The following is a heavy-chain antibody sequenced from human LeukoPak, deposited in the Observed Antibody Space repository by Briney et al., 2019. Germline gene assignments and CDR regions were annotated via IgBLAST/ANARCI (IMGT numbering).Heavy chain of an antibody. Sequence: GGSLRLSCAASKFTFSTYAMSWVRQAPGKGLEWVSGISGSGGVTYYADSVKGRFTISRDNPKNTLYLQMNSLRAEDTAVYYCARDLRRGFWSGPDAFDIWGQGTMVTVSS. V-gene: IGHV3-23*01. J-gene: IGHJ3*02. CDR2: ISGSGGVT. CDR3: ARDLRRGFWSGPDAFDI. CDR1: KFTFSTYA. D-gene: IGHD3-3*01.